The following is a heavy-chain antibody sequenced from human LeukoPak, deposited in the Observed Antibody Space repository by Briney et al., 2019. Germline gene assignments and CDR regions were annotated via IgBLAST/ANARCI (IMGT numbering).Heavy chain of an antibody. CDR1: GFTFSSYG. V-gene: IGHV3-33*01. D-gene: IGHD2-2*01. J-gene: IGHJ4*02. Sequence: GGSLRLSCAASGFTFSSYGMHWVRHAPGKGLEWVAVIWYDGSNKYYADSVKVRFTISTYNSKTTLYLQMNSLRAEDTAVYYCERALYYCSSTSCYTDYWGQGTMVTVSS. CDR3: ERALYYCSSTSCYTDY. CDR2: IWYDGSNK.